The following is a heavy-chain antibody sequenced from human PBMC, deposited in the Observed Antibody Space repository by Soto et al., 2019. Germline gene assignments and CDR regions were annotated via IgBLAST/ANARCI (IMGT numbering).Heavy chain of an antibody. CDR2: IFYSGNT. D-gene: IGHD4-17*01. J-gene: IGHJ4*02. CDR1: GGYITNYY. Sequence: SETLSLTCTVSGGYITNYYWSWIRQPPGKGLEWIGYIFYSGNTNYNPSLRSRVTISVDTSKNQFSLRLSSVPAADTAVYYCARDSGYGDPFDFWAQGTLVTVSS. CDR3: ARDSGYGDPFDF. V-gene: IGHV4-59*01.